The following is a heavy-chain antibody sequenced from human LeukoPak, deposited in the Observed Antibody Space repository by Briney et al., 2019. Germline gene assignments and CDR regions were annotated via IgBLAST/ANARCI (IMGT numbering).Heavy chain of an antibody. CDR2: INPNTGET. CDR3: ARGQGSHGQQLGDY. CDR1: GYTFTGYY. Sequence: ATVKVSCKASGYTFTGYYMHWVRQAPGQGLEWMGWINPNTGETNSARKFQGRVTMTRDTTINTAYMELTRLTSEDTAVYYCARGQGSHGQQLGDYWGQGTLVTVSS. D-gene: IGHD6-13*01. J-gene: IGHJ4*02. V-gene: IGHV1-2*02.